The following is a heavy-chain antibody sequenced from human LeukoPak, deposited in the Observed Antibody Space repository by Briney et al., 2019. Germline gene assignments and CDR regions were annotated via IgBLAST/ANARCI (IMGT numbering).Heavy chain of an antibody. V-gene: IGHV3-23*01. CDR2: ISDSGVST. CDR1: GFTFSSYV. J-gene: IGHJ4*02. D-gene: IGHD3-16*01. Sequence: GGSLRLSCAASGFTFSSYVMSWVRQAPGKGLEWVSAISDSGVSTYYADSVKGRFTISRDNSKNTLYLQMNSLRPEDTAVYYCAKDAGRGGGYYFDYWGQGTLATVSS. CDR3: AKDAGRGGGYYFDY.